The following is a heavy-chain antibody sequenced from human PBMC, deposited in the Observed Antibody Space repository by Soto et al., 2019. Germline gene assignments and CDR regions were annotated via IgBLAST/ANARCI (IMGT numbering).Heavy chain of an antibody. CDR1: GYTFTSYG. D-gene: IGHD6-19*01. V-gene: IGHV1-18*01. CDR3: ARGPSVAGTIGWYFDL. J-gene: IGHJ2*01. Sequence: ASVKVSCKASGYTFTSYGISWVRQAPGQGLDWMGWISAYNGNTNYAQKLQGRVTMTTDTSTSTAYMELRSLRSDDTAVYYCARGPSVAGTIGWYFDLWGRGTLVTVSS. CDR2: ISAYNGNT.